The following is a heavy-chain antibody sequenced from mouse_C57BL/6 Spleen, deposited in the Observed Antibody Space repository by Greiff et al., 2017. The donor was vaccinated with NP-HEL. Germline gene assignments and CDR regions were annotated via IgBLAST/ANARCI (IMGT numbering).Heavy chain of an antibody. CDR1: GYTFTSYW. J-gene: IGHJ4*01. V-gene: IGHV1-53*01. D-gene: IGHD2-3*01. Sequence: QVQLQQPGTELVKPGASVKLSCKASGYTFTSYWMHWVKQRPGQGLEWIGNINPSNGGTNYSEKFKSKATLTVDKSSSTAYMQLSILTSEDSAVYYCARWGLYDGYYRSYYAMDYWGQGTSVTVSS. CDR2: INPSNGGT. CDR3: ARWGLYDGYYRSYYAMDY.